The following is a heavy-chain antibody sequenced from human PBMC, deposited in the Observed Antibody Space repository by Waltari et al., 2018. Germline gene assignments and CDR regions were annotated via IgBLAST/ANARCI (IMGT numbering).Heavy chain of an antibody. CDR3: AKDAFGNTYLDF. D-gene: IGHD2-2*02. Sequence: QVNLVESGGGVVQPGGSLRLSCATSGFTFRNFGMHWVRQAPGKVLGWVALIWFDGSDKFYADAVRGRFTISRDNSARTLYLDMDSLRLDDTAMYYCAKDAFGNTYLDFWGQGTLVTVSS. CDR1: GFTFRNFG. J-gene: IGHJ4*02. CDR2: IWFDGSDK. V-gene: IGHV3-30*02.